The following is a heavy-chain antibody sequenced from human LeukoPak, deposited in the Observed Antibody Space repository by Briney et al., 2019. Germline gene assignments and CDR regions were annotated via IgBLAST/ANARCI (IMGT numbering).Heavy chain of an antibody. D-gene: IGHD2-21*01. CDR1: GFTFSSYG. CDR2: IRYDGSNK. V-gene: IGHV3-30*02. CDR3: AKMGIGRNYYYMDV. Sequence: GGSLRLSCAASGFTFSSYGMHWVRQAPGKGLEWVAFIRYDGSNKYYADSVKGRFTISRDNSKNTLYLQMNSLRAEDTAVYYCAKMGIGRNYYYMDVWGKGNTVTVSS. J-gene: IGHJ6*03.